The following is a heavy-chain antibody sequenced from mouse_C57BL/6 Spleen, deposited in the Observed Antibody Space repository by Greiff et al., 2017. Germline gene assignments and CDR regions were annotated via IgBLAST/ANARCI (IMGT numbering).Heavy chain of an antibody. V-gene: IGHV1-55*01. J-gene: IGHJ2*01. CDR1: GYTFTSYW. D-gene: IGHD1-1*01. Sequence: QVQLKQPGAELVKPGASVKMSCKASGYTFTSYWRTWVKQRPGQGLEWIGDMYPGSGSTNYNEKFKSKATLTVDTSYSTAYMQLSSLTSEDSAVYYCLITTGYWGQGTTLTVSS. CDR3: LITTGY. CDR2: MYPGSGST.